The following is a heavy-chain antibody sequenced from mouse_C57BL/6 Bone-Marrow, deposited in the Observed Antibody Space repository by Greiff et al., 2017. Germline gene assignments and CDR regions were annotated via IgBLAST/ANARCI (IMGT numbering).Heavy chain of an antibody. V-gene: IGHV1-15*01. CDR2: IDPETGGT. Sequence: VQLQQSGAELVRPGASVTLSCKASGYTFTDYEMHWVKQTPVHGLEWIGAIDPETGGTAYNQKFKGKAILTADKSSSTAYMELRSLTSEDSAVYYCTRRIYYCLFDYWGQGTTLTVSS. CDR1: GYTFTDYE. CDR3: TRRIYYCLFDY. D-gene: IGHD1-1*01. J-gene: IGHJ2*01.